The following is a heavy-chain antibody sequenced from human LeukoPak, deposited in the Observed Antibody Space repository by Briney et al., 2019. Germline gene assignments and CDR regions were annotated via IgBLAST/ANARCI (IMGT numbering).Heavy chain of an antibody. CDR3: AKDQKRGYSYGYLFYYYYMDV. D-gene: IGHD5-18*01. CDR1: GFTFSSYG. CDR2: ISYDGSNK. J-gene: IGHJ6*03. Sequence: PGGSLRLSCAASGFTFSSYGMHWVRQAPGKGLEWVAVISYDGSNKYYADSVKGRFTISRDNSKNTLYLQMNSLRAEDTAVYYCAKDQKRGYSYGYLFYYYYMDVWGKGTTVTVSS. V-gene: IGHV3-30*18.